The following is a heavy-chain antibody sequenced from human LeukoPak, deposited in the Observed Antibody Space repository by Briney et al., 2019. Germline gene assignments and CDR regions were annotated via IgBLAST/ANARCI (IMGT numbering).Heavy chain of an antibody. Sequence: ASVKVSCKASGYTFTGYYMHWVRQAPGQGLEWMGWINPNSGGTNYAQKFQGRVTMTRDTSISTAYMELSRLRSDDTAVYYCARDLSGFGELPEAFDIWGQGTMVTVSS. V-gene: IGHV1-2*02. J-gene: IGHJ3*02. CDR1: GYTFTGYY. CDR3: ARDLSGFGELPEAFDI. CDR2: INPNSGGT. D-gene: IGHD3-10*01.